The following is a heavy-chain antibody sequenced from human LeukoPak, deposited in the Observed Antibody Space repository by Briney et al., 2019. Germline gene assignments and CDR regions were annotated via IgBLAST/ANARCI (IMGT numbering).Heavy chain of an antibody. J-gene: IGHJ4*02. CDR1: GYTFTGYY. CDR2: INLNSGGT. Sequence: ASVKVSCKASGYTFTGYYMHWVRQAPGQGLEWMGWINLNSGGTNYAQKFQGRVTMTRDTSISTAYMELSRLRSDDTAVYYCAGGNYDILTGYDTLTGGYWGQGTLVTVSS. D-gene: IGHD3-9*01. CDR3: AGGNYDILTGYDTLTGGY. V-gene: IGHV1-2*02.